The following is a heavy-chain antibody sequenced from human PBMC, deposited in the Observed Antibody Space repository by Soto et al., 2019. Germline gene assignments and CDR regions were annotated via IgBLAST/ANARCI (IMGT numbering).Heavy chain of an antibody. CDR2: IIPILGIA. Sequence: QVQLVQSGAEVKKPGSSVKVSCKASGGTFSSYTISWVRQAPGQGLEWMGRIIPILGIANYAQKFQGRVPITADKSTSSAYMELSSLRPEGTAVYYCARDACSGGSCYLNWFDPWGQGNLVTVSS. CDR3: ARDACSGGSCYLNWFDP. J-gene: IGHJ5*02. V-gene: IGHV1-69*02. D-gene: IGHD2-15*01. CDR1: GGTFSSYT.